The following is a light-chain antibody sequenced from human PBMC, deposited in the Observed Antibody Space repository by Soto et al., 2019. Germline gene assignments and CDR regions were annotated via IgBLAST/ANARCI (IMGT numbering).Light chain of an antibody. CDR2: EVS. Sequence: QSALTQPRSVSGSPGQSVAISCTGTSSDVGGYNYVSWYQQHPGQAPKLMIYEVSDRPSGVSNRFSGSKSFNTASLTISGLQAEDEADYYCSSYTSSTAVVFGGGTKLTVL. J-gene: IGLJ2*01. CDR1: SSDVGGYNY. CDR3: SSYTSSTAVV. V-gene: IGLV2-14*01.